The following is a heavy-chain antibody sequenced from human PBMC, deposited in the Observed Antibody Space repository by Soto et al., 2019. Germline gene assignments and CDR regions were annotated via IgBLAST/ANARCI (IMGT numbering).Heavy chain of an antibody. D-gene: IGHD3-3*01. J-gene: IGHJ5*02. Sequence: QVQLQESGPGLVKPSQTLSLTCTVSGGSISSGDYYWSWIRQHPGKGLEWIGYIYYSGSTYYNPSLKGVVTISVDTSKNQFSLKLSSVTAADTAVYYCARWWSGSRQGFDPWGQGTLVTVSS. CDR2: IYYSGST. CDR1: GGSISSGDYY. V-gene: IGHV4-31*01. CDR3: ARWWSGSRQGFDP.